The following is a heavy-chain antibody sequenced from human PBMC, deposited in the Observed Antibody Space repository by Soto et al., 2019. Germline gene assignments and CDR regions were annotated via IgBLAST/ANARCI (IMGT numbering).Heavy chain of an antibody. CDR1: GFSLTSRPMG. V-gene: IGHV2-5*02. Sequence: QITLKESGPTRVKPTQTLTLTCTFSGFSLTSRPMGVGWIRQAPGKALEWLVFIYWDDDKRYSPSLKSRLTIPXGTXGXQVVLTMTNMDPVDTATYYCAHRLSGYNWNGGYFDYWGQGALVTVSS. CDR2: IYWDDDK. J-gene: IGHJ4*02. CDR3: AHRLSGYNWNGGYFDY. D-gene: IGHD1-1*01.